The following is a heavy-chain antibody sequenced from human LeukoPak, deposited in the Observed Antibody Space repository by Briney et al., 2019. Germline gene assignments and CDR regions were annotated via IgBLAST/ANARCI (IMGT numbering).Heavy chain of an antibody. Sequence: ASVKVSCKVSGYTLTELSMHWVRQAPGKGLEWMGGFDPEDGETIYAQKFQGRVTMTEDTSTDTAYTELSSLRSEDTAVYYCATGYSSKDWFDPWGQGTLVTVSS. CDR2: FDPEDGET. V-gene: IGHV1-24*01. J-gene: IGHJ5*02. CDR1: GYTLTELS. CDR3: ATGYSSKDWFDP. D-gene: IGHD6-19*01.